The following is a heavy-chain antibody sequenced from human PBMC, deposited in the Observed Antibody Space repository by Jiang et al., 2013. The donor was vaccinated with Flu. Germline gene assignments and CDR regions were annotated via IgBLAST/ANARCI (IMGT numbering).Heavy chain of an antibody. CDR3: ARDPTIYSSSLNNWFDP. J-gene: IGHJ5*02. Sequence: WMGWISAYNGNTNYAQKLQGRVTMTTDTSTSTAYMELRSLRSDDTAVYYCARDPTIYSSSLNNWFDPWGQGTLVTVSS. V-gene: IGHV1-18*01. CDR2: ISAYNGNT. D-gene: IGHD6-13*01.